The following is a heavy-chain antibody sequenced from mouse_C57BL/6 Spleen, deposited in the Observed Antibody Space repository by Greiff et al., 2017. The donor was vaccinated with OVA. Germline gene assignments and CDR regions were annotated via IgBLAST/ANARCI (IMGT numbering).Heavy chain of an antibody. Sequence: EVKLMESGGGLVKPGGSLKLSCAASGFTFSSYAMSWVRQTPEKRLEWVATISDGGSYTYYPDNVKGRSTISRDNAKNNLYLQMSHLKSEDTAMYYCARGGGLRQGWFAYWGQGTLVTVSA. CDR1: GFTFSSYA. CDR2: ISDGGSYT. CDR3: ARGGGLRQGWFAY. V-gene: IGHV5-4*03. J-gene: IGHJ3*01. D-gene: IGHD2-4*01.